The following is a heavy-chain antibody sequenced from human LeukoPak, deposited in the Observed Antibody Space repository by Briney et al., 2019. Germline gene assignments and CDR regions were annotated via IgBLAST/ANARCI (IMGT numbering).Heavy chain of an antibody. V-gene: IGHV3-21*01. J-gene: IGHJ4*02. CDR2: ISSSSSYI. D-gene: IGHD2-2*01. CDR1: GFTFSSYS. CDR3: ARDGWRYCSSTSCYVGY. Sequence: GGSLRLSCAASGFTFSSYSMNWVRQAPGKGLEWVSSISSSSSYIYYTDSVKGRFTISRDNAKNSLYLQMNSLRAEDTAVYYCARDGWRYCSSTSCYVGYWGQGTLVTVSS.